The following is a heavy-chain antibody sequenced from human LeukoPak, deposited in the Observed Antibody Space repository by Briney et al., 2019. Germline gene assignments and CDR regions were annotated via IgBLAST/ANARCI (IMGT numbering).Heavy chain of an antibody. CDR3: ARVRAVTGMYYFDY. V-gene: IGHV3-48*02. CDR2: ISPGGTI. CDR1: GFTFSSCS. Sequence: PGGSLRLSCAASGFTFSSCSMNWVRQAPGKGLEWVSYISPGGTIYYAESVRGRFTISRDNAKNSLYLQMNSLRDEDTAVYYCARVRAVTGMYYFDYWGQGTLVTVSS. J-gene: IGHJ4*02. D-gene: IGHD1-20*01.